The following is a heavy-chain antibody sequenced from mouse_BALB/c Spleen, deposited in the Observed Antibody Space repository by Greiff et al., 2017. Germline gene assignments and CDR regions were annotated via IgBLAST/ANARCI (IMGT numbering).Heavy chain of an antibody. CDR1: GFAFSSYD. CDR2: ISSGGGST. CDR3: ARRGVITTGFDY. Sequence: DVQLQESGGGLVKPGGSLKLSCAASGFAFSSYDMSWVRQTPEKRLEWVAYISSGGGSTYYPDTVKGRFTISRDNAKNTLYLQMSSLKSEDTAMYYCARRGVITTGFDYWGQGTTLTVSS. D-gene: IGHD2-4*01. J-gene: IGHJ2*01. V-gene: IGHV5-12-1*01.